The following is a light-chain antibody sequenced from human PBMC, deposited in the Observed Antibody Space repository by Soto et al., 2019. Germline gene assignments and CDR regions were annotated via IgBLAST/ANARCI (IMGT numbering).Light chain of an antibody. Sequence: EIVLTQSPATLSLSPGERATPSCRANQSISNYLAWYQQRPGQAPRLLIYDASRRATGIPARFSGSGSGIDFTLTISSPEPEDFAVYYCHQRYDWPITFGQGTRLEIK. J-gene: IGKJ5*01. CDR3: HQRYDWPIT. V-gene: IGKV3-11*01. CDR1: QSISNY. CDR2: DAS.